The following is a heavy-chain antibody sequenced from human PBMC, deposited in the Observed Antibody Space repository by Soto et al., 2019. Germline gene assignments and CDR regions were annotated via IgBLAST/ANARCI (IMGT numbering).Heavy chain of an antibody. D-gene: IGHD3-10*01. J-gene: IGHJ4*02. Sequence: WWSLRLSCAASVFTFSSYGMHWVRQAPGKGLEWVAVIWYDGSNKYYADSVKGRFTISRDNSKNTLYLQMNSLRAEDTAVYYCARDSLWFGTHFDYWGQGTLVTSPQ. CDR2: IWYDGSNK. V-gene: IGHV3-33*01. CDR3: ARDSLWFGTHFDY. CDR1: VFTFSSYG.